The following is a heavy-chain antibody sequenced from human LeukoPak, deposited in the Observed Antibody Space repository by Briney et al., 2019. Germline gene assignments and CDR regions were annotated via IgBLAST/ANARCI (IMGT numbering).Heavy chain of an antibody. CDR1: GDSISSYY. CDR2: IYYSGST. V-gene: IGHV4-59*01. D-gene: IGHD1-26*01. CDR3: AKVIVGAGFDY. Sequence: SETLSLACTVSGDSISSYYWSWIRQPPGKGLEWIGYIYYSGSTKYNPSLKSRVTISVDTSKNQFSLKLSSVTAADTAVYYCAKVIVGAGFDYWGQGTLVTVSS. J-gene: IGHJ4*02.